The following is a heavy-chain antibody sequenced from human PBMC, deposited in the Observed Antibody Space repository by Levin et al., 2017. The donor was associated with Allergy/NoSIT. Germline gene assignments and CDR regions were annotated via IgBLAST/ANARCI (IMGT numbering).Heavy chain of an antibody. CDR2: ISSSSSYI. CDR3: ARDPSNYYGSGSYN. D-gene: IGHD3-10*01. Sequence: AGGSLRLSCAASGFTFSSYSMNWVRQAPGKGLEWVSSISSSSSYIYYADSVKGRLTISRDNAKNSLYLQMNSLRAEDTAVYYCARDPSNYYGSGSYNWGQGTLVTVSS. CDR1: GFTFSSYS. J-gene: IGHJ4*02. V-gene: IGHV3-21*01.